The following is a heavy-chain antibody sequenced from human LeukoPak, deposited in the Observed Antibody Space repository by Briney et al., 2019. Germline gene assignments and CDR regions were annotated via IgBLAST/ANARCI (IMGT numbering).Heavy chain of an antibody. CDR2: ISFHGTDS. Sequence: GTSLRLSCAASGFTFISYAIHWVRQAPGKGLEWVAVISFHGTDSFYADSVKGRFTISRDNAKNSLYLQMNSLRAEDTAVYYCARDRRFGESYDAFDIWGQGTMVTVSS. CDR3: ARDRRFGESYDAFDI. J-gene: IGHJ3*02. V-gene: IGHV3-30*04. D-gene: IGHD3-10*01. CDR1: GFTFISYA.